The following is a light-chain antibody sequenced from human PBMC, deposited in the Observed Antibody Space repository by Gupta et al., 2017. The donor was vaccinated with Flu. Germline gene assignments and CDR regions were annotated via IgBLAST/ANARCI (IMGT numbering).Light chain of an antibody. V-gene: IGKV3-15*01. CDR2: AAS. J-gene: IGKJ1*01. Sequence: AWYQQKPGQAPSLIINAASIRAAGIPARFSGSGSGTEFTLTISSLQSEDSAVYFCQQYAKWRTFGQGTKVEIK. CDR3: QQYAKWRT.